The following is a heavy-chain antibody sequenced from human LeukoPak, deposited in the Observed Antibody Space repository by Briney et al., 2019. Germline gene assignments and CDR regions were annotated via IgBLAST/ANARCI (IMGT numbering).Heavy chain of an antibody. J-gene: IGHJ4*02. CDR1: GFNFISYA. CDR3: ARDYGSSWHDMGY. D-gene: IGHD6-13*01. Sequence: ASVKVSCKASGFNFISYAISWVRQAPGQGLEWMGRVSAYSGDTNYAPKLQGRVTMTADTSTSTAYMELRSLRSDDTAVYYCARDYGSSWHDMGYWGQGTLVTVSS. CDR2: VSAYSGDT. V-gene: IGHV1-18*01.